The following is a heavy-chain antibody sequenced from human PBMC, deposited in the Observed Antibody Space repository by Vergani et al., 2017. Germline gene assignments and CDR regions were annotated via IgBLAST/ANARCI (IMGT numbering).Heavy chain of an antibody. CDR2: ISWNSGSI. D-gene: IGHD1-26*01. Sequence: EVQLVESGGGLVQPGRSLRLSCAASGFTFDDYAMHWVRQAPGKGLEWVSGISWNSGSIGNADSVKGRFTITRDNAKNSLYLQMNSLRAEDTALYYCAKEGPRGIYWRSYNYYYYYMDVWGKGTTVTVSS. CDR3: AKEGPRGIYWRSYNYYYYYMDV. V-gene: IGHV3-9*01. CDR1: GFTFDDYA. J-gene: IGHJ6*03.